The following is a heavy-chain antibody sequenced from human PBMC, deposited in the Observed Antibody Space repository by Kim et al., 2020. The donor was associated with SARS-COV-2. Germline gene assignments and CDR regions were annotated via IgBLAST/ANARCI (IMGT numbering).Heavy chain of an antibody. Sequence: GGSLRLSCAASGFTFSSYAMHWVRQAPGKGLEWVAVISYDGSNKYYADSVKGRFTISRDNSKNTLYLQMNSLRAEDTAVYYCARDKALAGACAGNQYCSGGSCYPQKGHCQWLYYYYGMDVWGQGTTVTVSS. V-gene: IGHV3-30-3*01. CDR3: ARDKALAGACAGNQYCSGGSCYPQKGHCQWLYYYYGMDV. CDR1: GFTFSSYA. J-gene: IGHJ6*02. CDR2: ISYDGSNK. D-gene: IGHD2-15*01.